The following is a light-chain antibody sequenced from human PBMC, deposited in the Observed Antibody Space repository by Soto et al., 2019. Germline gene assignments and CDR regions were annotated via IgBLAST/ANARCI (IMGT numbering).Light chain of an antibody. J-gene: IGKJ4*01. CDR1: QTIDNY. CDR2: AAS. V-gene: IGKV1-39*01. Sequence: DIQMTQSPTSLSASVGDRVTISCRTSQTIDNYLNWYQQKRGQAPKLLIFAASSLQSGVPSRFSGSGSDTDFTLSINTLQPEDFATYSCQQRHSSHLSFGGGTNVEIK. CDR3: QQRHSSHLS.